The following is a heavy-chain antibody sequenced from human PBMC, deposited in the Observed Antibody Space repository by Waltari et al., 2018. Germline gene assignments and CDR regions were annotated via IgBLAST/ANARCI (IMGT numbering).Heavy chain of an antibody. Sequence: QVQLQESGPGLVKPSETLSLTCTFSGDFISSSYWSWLRQPPGKGLEWVGYIYTSGSTNYNPSLKSRLTILLDTSKNQFSLKLSSVTAADTAVYYCARASAYYTIDYWGRGTLVTVSS. CDR2: IYTSGST. CDR3: ARASAYYTIDY. CDR1: GDFISSSY. D-gene: IGHD3-3*01. V-gene: IGHV4-4*09. J-gene: IGHJ2*01.